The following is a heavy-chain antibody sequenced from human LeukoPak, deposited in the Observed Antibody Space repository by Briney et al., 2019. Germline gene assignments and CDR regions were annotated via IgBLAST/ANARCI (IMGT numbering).Heavy chain of an antibody. D-gene: IGHD3-16*02. V-gene: IGHV3-23*01. CDR3: AKVARIMITFGGVIASYYFDY. CDR1: GFTFSSYA. Sequence: GASLRLSCAASGFTFSSYAMSWVRQAPGKGLEWVSAISGSGGSTYYADSVKGRFTISRDNSKNTLYLQMNSLRAEDTAVYYCAKVARIMITFGGVIASYYFDYWGQGTLVTVSS. CDR2: ISGSGGST. J-gene: IGHJ4*02.